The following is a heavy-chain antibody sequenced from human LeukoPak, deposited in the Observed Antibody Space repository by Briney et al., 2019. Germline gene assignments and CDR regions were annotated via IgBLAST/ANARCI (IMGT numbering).Heavy chain of an antibody. CDR1: GYTFTSYG. V-gene: IGHV1-18*01. Sequence: GASVKVSCKASGYTFTSYGISWVRQAPGQGLEWMGWISAYNGNTNYAQKLQGRVTMTTDTSTSTAYMELRSLRSDDTPVYYCARYGEQQLVLSWFDPWGQGTLVTVSS. J-gene: IGHJ5*02. CDR3: ARYGEQQLVLSWFDP. CDR2: ISAYNGNT. D-gene: IGHD6-13*01.